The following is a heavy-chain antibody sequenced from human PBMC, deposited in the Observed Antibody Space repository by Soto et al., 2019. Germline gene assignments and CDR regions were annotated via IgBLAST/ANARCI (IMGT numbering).Heavy chain of an antibody. CDR3: ARHRFNYYDDTVYYYFDY. CDR2: ISGHNGNT. Sequence: QVQLVQSGAEVKKPGASVKVSCKASGYSFTSYGISWVRQAPGQGPEWMGWISGHNGNTNHPQSLQGRVTMTTDTSRNTAYMELRSLRSVDTAVYYCARHRFNYYDDTVYYYFDYWGQGTLVTVSS. CDR1: GYSFTSYG. D-gene: IGHD3-22*01. V-gene: IGHV1-18*04. J-gene: IGHJ4*02.